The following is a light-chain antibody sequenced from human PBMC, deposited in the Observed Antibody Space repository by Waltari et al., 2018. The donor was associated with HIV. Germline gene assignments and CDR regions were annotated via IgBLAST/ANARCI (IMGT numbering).Light chain of an antibody. Sequence: SSELTQDPAVSVALGQTVRITCQGDSLRSYSANLYQQKPGQAPVLVIYGKNNRPSGIPDRFSGSYSGNTASLTITGAQAEDEADYYCNSRDSSGNHLVFGGGTKLTVL. CDR2: GKN. CDR1: SLRSYS. CDR3: NSRDSSGNHLV. V-gene: IGLV3-19*01. J-gene: IGLJ2*01.